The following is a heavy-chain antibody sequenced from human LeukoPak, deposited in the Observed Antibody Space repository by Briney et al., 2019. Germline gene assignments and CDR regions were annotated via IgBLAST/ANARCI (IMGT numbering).Heavy chain of an antibody. D-gene: IGHD6-19*01. CDR2: IYYSGST. V-gene: IGHV4-30-2*03. CDR1: GGSISSGSYY. J-gene: IGHJ4*02. CDR3: ATEGYSSGWYDDGLGTDY. Sequence: ASQTLSLTCTVSGGSISSGSYYWSWIRQPAGKGLEWIGSIYYSGSTYYNPSLKSRVTISVDTSKNQFSLKLSSVTAADTAVYYCATEGYSSGWYDDGLGTDYWGQGTLVTVSS.